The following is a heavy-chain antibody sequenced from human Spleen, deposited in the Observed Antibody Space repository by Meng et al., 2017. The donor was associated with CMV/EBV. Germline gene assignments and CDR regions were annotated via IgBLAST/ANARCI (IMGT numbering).Heavy chain of an antibody. Sequence: GKSLKISCAASGFMFSNFGMHWVRQAPGKGLEWVALISYDGSNKHYGDSVKGRFTISRDNSRNMLYVQMNSVRPEDTAVYYCARHHYYDSSGYIDHWGQGTLVTVSS. CDR2: ISYDGSNK. J-gene: IGHJ5*02. D-gene: IGHD3-22*01. CDR3: ARHHYYDSSGYIDH. V-gene: IGHV3-30*03. CDR1: GFMFSNFG.